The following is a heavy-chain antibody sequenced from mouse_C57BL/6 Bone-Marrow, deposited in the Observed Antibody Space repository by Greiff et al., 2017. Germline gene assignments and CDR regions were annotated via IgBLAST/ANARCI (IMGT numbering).Heavy chain of an antibody. Sequence: EVQLQQSGAELVRPGASVKLSCTASGFNINDDYMHWVKQRPEQGLEWIGWIDPENGDTEYASKFQGKATITADTSSNTAYLQLSSLTSEDTAVYYCKGYAMDYWGQGTSVTVSS. CDR1: GFNINDDY. V-gene: IGHV14-4*01. J-gene: IGHJ4*01. CDR3: KGYAMDY. CDR2: IDPENGDT.